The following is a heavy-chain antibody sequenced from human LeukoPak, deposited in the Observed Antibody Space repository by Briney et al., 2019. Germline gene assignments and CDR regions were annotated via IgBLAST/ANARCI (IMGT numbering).Heavy chain of an antibody. V-gene: IGHV3-21*01. J-gene: IGHJ6*02. CDR1: GFTFSSYS. CDR2: ISSSSSYI. Sequence: GGSLRLSCAASGFTFSSYSMNWVRQAPGKGLEWVSSISSSSSYIYYADSVKGRFTISRDNAKNSLYLQMNSLRAEDTAVYYCARDLPIPYAGPDYYYYYGMDVWGQGTTVTVSS. CDR3: ARDLPIPYAGPDYYYYYGMDV. D-gene: IGHD2-2*01.